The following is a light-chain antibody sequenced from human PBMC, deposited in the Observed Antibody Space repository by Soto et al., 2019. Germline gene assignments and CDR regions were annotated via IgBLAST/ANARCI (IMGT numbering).Light chain of an antibody. J-gene: IGKJ2*01. Sequence: DIQMTQSPASLSASVGDRVTITCRASQTISSYLNWYQQKPGKAPKLLIYAASSLQGGVPSRFSGSGSGTEFTLTISSLQPEDFATYYCQQSYSTPRTFGQGTKVDIK. V-gene: IGKV1-39*01. CDR1: QTISSY. CDR3: QQSYSTPRT. CDR2: AAS.